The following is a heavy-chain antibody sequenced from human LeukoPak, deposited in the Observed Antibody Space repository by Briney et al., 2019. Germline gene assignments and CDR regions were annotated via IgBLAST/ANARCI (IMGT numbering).Heavy chain of an antibody. CDR1: GYTFTSYG. Sequence: ASVKVSCKASGYTFTSYGISWVRQAPGQGLEWMGWISAYNGNTDYAQKLQGRVTMTTDTSTSTAYTELRSLRSDDTAVYYCARDQSAMVNGGFDYWGQGTLVTVSS. CDR2: ISAYNGNT. CDR3: ARDQSAMVNGGFDY. J-gene: IGHJ4*02. D-gene: IGHD5-18*01. V-gene: IGHV1-18*01.